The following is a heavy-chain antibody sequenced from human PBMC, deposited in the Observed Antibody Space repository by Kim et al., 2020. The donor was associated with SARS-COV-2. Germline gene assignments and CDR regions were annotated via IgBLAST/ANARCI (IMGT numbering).Heavy chain of an antibody. J-gene: IGHJ5*02. CDR1: GFTFNIFA. CDR2: IGGGDT. CDR3: AKDGMARNGVYDWFDP. D-gene: IGHD1-26*01. Sequence: GGSLRLSCAASGFTFNIFAMRWVRQAPGKGLEWVSTIGGGDTYYAYSVGGRFTISRDDSESTIYLQMNSLRDDDTAVYYCAKDGMARNGVYDWFDPWGQGTVVTVTS. V-gene: IGHV3-23*01.